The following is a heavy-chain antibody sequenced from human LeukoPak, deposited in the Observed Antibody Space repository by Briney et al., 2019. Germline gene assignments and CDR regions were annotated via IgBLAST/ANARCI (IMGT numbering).Heavy chain of an antibody. Sequence: ASVDVSCKVSGYTLTELSMHWVRQAPGKGLEWMGGFDPEDGETIYAQKFQGRVTMTEDTSTDTAYMELSSLRSEDTAVYYCATVGGYSSSWYSDYWGQGTLVTVSS. CDR1: GYTLTELS. V-gene: IGHV1-24*01. CDR2: FDPEDGET. D-gene: IGHD6-13*01. J-gene: IGHJ4*02. CDR3: ATVGGYSSSWYSDY.